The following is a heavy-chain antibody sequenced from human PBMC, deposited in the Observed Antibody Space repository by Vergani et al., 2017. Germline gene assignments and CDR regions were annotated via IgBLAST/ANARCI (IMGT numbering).Heavy chain of an antibody. CDR1: GGSFSGYY. J-gene: IGHJ4*02. D-gene: IGHD4-11*01. CDR2: INHSGST. CDR3: ARGRYRNYVSFDY. V-gene: IGHV4-34*01. Sequence: QVQLQQWGAGLLKPSETLSLTCAVYGGSFSGYYWSWIRQPPGKGLEWIGEINHSGSTNYNPSLKSRVTISVETSKNQFSLKLSSVTAADSSVYYCARGRYRNYVSFDYWGQGTLVTVSS.